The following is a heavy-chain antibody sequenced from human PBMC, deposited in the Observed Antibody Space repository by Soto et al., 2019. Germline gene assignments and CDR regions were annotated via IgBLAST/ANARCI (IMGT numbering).Heavy chain of an antibody. V-gene: IGHV4-34*01. CDR1: GGSFSGYY. J-gene: IGHJ5*02. CDR3: AREGGIAAARNWFDP. Sequence: PSETLSLTCAVYGGSFSGYYWSWIRQPPGKGLEWIGEINHSGSTNYNPSLKSRVTISVDTSKNQFSLKLSSVTAADTAVYYCAREGGIAAARNWFDPWGQGTLVTVSS. D-gene: IGHD6-13*01. CDR2: INHSGST.